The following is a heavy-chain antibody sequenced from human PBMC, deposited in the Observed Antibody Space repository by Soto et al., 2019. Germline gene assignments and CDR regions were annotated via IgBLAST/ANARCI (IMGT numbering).Heavy chain of an antibody. CDR3: ARVEGWGTGYYYGMDV. Sequence: PRASVKVSCKASGYTFTGYYMHWVRQAPGQGLEWMGWINPNSGGTNYAQKFQGRVTMTRDTSISTAYMELSRLRSDDTAVYYCARVEGWGTGYYYGMDVWGQGTTVTVSS. CDR2: INPNSGGT. J-gene: IGHJ6*02. CDR1: GYTFTGYY. V-gene: IGHV1-2*02. D-gene: IGHD7-27*01.